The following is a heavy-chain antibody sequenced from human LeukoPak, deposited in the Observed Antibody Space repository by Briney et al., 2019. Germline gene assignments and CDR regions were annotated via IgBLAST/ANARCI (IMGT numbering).Heavy chain of an antibody. Sequence: GASVKVSCKASGYTFTSYAMDWVRQAPGQGLEWMGWINTNTGNPTYAQGFTGRFVFSLDTSVSTAYLQISSLKAEDTAVYYCARGEEMATILYYYYYMDVWGKGTTVTVSS. D-gene: IGHD5-24*01. J-gene: IGHJ6*03. V-gene: IGHV7-4-1*02. CDR1: GYTFTSYA. CDR2: INTNTGNP. CDR3: ARGEEMATILYYYYYMDV.